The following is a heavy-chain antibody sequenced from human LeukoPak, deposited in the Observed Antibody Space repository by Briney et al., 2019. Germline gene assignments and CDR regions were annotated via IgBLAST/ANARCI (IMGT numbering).Heavy chain of an antibody. J-gene: IGHJ4*02. V-gene: IGHV3-74*01. CDR1: GFTFSSYW. CDR3: ARARYYDSPDY. D-gene: IGHD3-22*01. Sequence: GESLKISCAASGFTFSSYWMHWVRQAPGKGLVWVSRVNSDGSTTNYADSVKGRFTISRDNAKNTLYMQMNSLRAEDTAVYYCARARYYDSPDYWGQGTLVTVSS. CDR2: VNSDGSTT.